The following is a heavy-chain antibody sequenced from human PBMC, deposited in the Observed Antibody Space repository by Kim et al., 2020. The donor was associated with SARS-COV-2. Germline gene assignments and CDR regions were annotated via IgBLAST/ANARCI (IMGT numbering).Heavy chain of an antibody. Sequence: ASVKVSCKASGYTFTSYGISWVRQPPGQGLEWMGWISAYNGNTNYAQKLQGRVTMTTDTSTSTAYMELRSLRSDDTAVYYCARDPEMLDYYDSSGHYFLVYWGQGTLVTVSS. CDR1: GYTFTSYG. D-gene: IGHD3-22*01. CDR2: ISAYNGNT. J-gene: IGHJ4*02. CDR3: ARDPEMLDYYDSSGHYFLVY. V-gene: IGHV1-18*01.